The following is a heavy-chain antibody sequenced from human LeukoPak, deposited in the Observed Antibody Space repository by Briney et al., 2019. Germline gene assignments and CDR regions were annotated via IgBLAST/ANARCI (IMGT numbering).Heavy chain of an antibody. CDR3: ARGDYYYYYYGMDV. D-gene: IGHD3-16*01. J-gene: IGHJ6*02. CDR2: IIPIFGIA. CDR1: GGTFSSYA. Sequence: SVKVSCKASGGTFSSYAISRVRQAPGQGLEWMGRIIPIFGIANYAQKFQGRVTITADKSTSTAYMELSSLRSEDTAVYYCARGDYYYYYYGMDVWGQGTTVTVSS. V-gene: IGHV1-69*04.